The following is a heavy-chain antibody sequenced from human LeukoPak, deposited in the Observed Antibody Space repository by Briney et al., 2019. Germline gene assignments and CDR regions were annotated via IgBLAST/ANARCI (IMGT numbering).Heavy chain of an antibody. CDR1: GYTFTSYA. D-gene: IGHD3-22*01. Sequence: GASVKVSCKASGYTFTSYAMNWVRQTPGQGLEWMGWINPNSGGTNYAQKFQDWVTMTRVTSISTAYMELSSLRSDDTAVYYCARGHYYDSSGRGDDAFDIWGQGTMVTVSS. CDR3: ARGHYYDSSGRGDDAFDI. V-gene: IGHV1-2*04. CDR2: INPNSGGT. J-gene: IGHJ3*02.